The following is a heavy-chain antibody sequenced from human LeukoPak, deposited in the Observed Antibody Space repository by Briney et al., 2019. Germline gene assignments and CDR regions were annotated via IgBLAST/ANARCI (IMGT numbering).Heavy chain of an antibody. V-gene: IGHV3-30-3*01. Sequence: GGSLRLSCAASGFTFSSYAMHWVRQAPGKGLEWVAVISYDGSNKYYADSVKGRFTISRDNSKNTLYLQMNSLRAEDTAVYYCARGPGYCSSTSCSGGIVYWGQGTLVTVSS. CDR3: ARGPGYCSSTSCSGGIVY. J-gene: IGHJ4*02. D-gene: IGHD2-2*01. CDR1: GFTFSSYA. CDR2: ISYDGSNK.